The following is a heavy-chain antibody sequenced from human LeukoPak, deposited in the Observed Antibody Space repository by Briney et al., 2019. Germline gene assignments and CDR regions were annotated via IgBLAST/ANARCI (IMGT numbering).Heavy chain of an antibody. CDR1: GGTFSSYA. CDR2: IIPIFGTA. J-gene: IGHJ4*02. D-gene: IGHD4-17*01. Sequence: ASMKVSCKASGGTFSSYAISWVRQAPGQGLEWMGGIIPIFGTANYARKFQGRVTITADKSTSTAYMELSSLRSEDTAVYYCAREFGNGYGDYEVGGDYWGQGTLVTVSS. CDR3: AREFGNGYGDYEVGGDY. V-gene: IGHV1-69*06.